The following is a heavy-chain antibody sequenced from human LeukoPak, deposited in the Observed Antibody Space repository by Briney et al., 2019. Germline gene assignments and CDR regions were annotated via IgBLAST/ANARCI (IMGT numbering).Heavy chain of an antibody. CDR2: FAGSDTTT. D-gene: IGHD3-22*01. J-gene: IGHJ4*02. V-gene: IGHV3-48*03. Sequence: GGSLRLSCAASGFDFSAYEMNWVRQAPGKGLEWVSYFAGSDTTTYYADSVKGRFTISRGNAKNILYLQMNRLRVEDTALYYCTTLGYHLDSWGQGTLVTVSS. CDR1: GFDFSAYE. CDR3: TTLGYHLDS.